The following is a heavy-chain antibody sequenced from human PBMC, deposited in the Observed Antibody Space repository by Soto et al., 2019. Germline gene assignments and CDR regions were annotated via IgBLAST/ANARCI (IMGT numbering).Heavy chain of an antibody. J-gene: IGHJ5*02. V-gene: IGHV3-30*18. D-gene: IGHD2-15*01. CDR2: ISYDGSNK. Sequence: QVQLVESGGGVVQPGRSLRLSCAASGFTFSSYGMHWVRQAPGKGLEWVAGISYDGSNKYYADSVKGRFTISRDNSKNTLYLQMNSLRAEDTAVYYCAKDEGYCSGGSCLFDNWFDPWGQGTLVTVSS. CDR1: GFTFSSYG. CDR3: AKDEGYCSGGSCLFDNWFDP.